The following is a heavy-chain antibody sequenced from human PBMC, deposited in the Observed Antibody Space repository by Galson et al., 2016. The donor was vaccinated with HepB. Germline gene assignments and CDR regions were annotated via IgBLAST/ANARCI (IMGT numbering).Heavy chain of an antibody. CDR1: GASISGYY. J-gene: IGHJ6*02. Sequence: LSLTCTVSGASISGYYLSWIRQPPGKGLEWIGYIYYSGRTNYNPSLKSRVTISVDTSKNQFSLKLSSVTAADTAVYYCARDDSGGWYGFHYVMDVVGQGTTVTVSS. D-gene: IGHD6-19*01. CDR2: IYYSGRT. V-gene: IGHV4-59*01. CDR3: ARDDSGGWYGFHYVMDV.